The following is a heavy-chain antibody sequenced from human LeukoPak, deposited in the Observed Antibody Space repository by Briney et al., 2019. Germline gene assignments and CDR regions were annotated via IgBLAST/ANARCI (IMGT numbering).Heavy chain of an antibody. D-gene: IGHD2-15*01. V-gene: IGHV4-34*01. CDR2: INHSGNA. CDR3: ARHGVATWFDP. J-gene: IGHJ5*02. CDR1: GGSFSDYY. Sequence: SETLSLTCAVYGGSFSDYYWSWIRQPPGKGLEWIGEINHSGNANYNPSLKSRVSMSVDTSKNRVSVKLNSVTAADTAVYYCARHGVATWFDPWGQGTLVTVSS.